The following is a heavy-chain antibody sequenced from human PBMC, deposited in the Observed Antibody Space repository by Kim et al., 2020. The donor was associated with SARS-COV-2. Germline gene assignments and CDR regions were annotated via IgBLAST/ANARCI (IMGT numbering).Heavy chain of an antibody. J-gene: IGHJ6*02. CDR3: ARAYYHYYYNGMDV. V-gene: IGHV3-33*03. Sequence: ADAVGGRFTNTRDHSKNTLYLQMNSLRAEDTAVYYCARAYYHYYYNGMDVWGQGTTVTVSS. D-gene: IGHD3-22*01.